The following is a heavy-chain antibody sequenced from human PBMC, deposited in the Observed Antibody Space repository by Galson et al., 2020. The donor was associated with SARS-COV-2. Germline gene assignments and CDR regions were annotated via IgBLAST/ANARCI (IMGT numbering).Heavy chain of an antibody. J-gene: IGHJ6*02. CDR1: GFTFSSYG. CDR3: ARALVYGDYGTYYYYYGMDV. Sequence: QAGGSLRLSCAASGFTFSSYGMHWVRQAPGKGLEWVAVISYDGSNKYYADSVKGRFTISRDNSKNTLYLQMNSLRAEDTAVYYCARALVYGDYGTYYYYYGMDVWGQGTTVTVSS. V-gene: IGHV3-30*03. D-gene: IGHD4-17*01. CDR2: ISYDGSNK.